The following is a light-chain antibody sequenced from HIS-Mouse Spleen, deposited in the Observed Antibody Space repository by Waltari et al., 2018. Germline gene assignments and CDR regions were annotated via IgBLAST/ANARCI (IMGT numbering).Light chain of an antibody. Sequence: QSALTQPRSVSGSPGQSVTISCTGTSSDVGGYNYVSWYQQHPGTAPKLMIYDVSKRPSWVPDRFSGSKSGNTASLTISGLQAEDEADYYCCSYAGSYTGVFGTGTKVTVL. CDR1: SSDVGGYNY. V-gene: IGLV2-11*01. J-gene: IGLJ1*01. CDR3: CSYAGSYTGV. CDR2: DVS.